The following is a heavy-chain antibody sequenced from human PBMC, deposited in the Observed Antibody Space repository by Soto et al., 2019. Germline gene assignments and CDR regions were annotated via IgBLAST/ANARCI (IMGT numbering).Heavy chain of an antibody. CDR1: GGSFSGYY. CDR3: ARVEDTARGVFDY. V-gene: IGHV4-34*01. Sequence: SETLSLTCAVYGGSFSGYYWSWIRQPPGKGLEWIGEINHSGSTNYNPSLKSRVTISVDTSKNQFSLKLSSVTAADTAVYYCARVEDTARGVFDYWGQGTLVTVSS. D-gene: IGHD5-18*01. J-gene: IGHJ4*02. CDR2: INHSGST.